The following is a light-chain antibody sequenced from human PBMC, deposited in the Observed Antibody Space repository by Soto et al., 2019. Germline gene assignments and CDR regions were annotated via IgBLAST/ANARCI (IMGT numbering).Light chain of an antibody. CDR3: QQYGSSPWT. Sequence: EIVLTQSPGTLSLYPGESATLSCRASQSVTISYIAWYQQKPGQAPRLLIYRAPTRATGIPDMFSGSGSGTDFTLIISRLEPEDFAVYHCQQYGSSPWTFGQGTKVDIK. V-gene: IGKV3-20*01. CDR1: QSVTISY. J-gene: IGKJ1*01. CDR2: RAP.